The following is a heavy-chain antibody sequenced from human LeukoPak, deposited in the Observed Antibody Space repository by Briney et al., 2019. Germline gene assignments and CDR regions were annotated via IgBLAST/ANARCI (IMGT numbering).Heavy chain of an antibody. J-gene: IGHJ4*02. CDR2: ISGYQGST. Sequence: ASVKVSCKASGYTFTNYGITWVRQAPGQGLEWMGWISGYQGSTKYAQNFQGRVTMTIDTSTSTAYMDLRSLRSDDTAVYYCARVHCSSTSCYHFDYWGQGTLVTVSS. V-gene: IGHV1-18*01. CDR3: ARVHCSSTSCYHFDY. D-gene: IGHD2-2*01. CDR1: GYTFTNYG.